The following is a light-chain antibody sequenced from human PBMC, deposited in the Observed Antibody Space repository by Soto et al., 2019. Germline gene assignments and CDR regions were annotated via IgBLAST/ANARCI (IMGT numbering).Light chain of an antibody. V-gene: IGKV1-12*01. CDR1: QDIGDW. CDR3: QQGYSFPVT. Sequence: DIQMTQSPSSVSASVGDRVSITCRASQDIGDWLAWYQQKPGKAPKLLVYAASSLQSGVPSRFSGSGSGTDFTLTINSLQPEDFATYYCQQGYSFPVTFGGGTKVEIK. J-gene: IGKJ4*01. CDR2: AAS.